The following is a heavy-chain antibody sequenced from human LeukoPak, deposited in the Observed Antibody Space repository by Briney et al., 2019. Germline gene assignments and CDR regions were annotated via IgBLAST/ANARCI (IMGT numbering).Heavy chain of an antibody. J-gene: IGHJ3*02. V-gene: IGHV4-34*01. CDR2: INHSGST. CDR1: GGSFSGYY. Sequence: SETLSLTCAVYGGSFSGYYWSWIRQPPGKGLEWIGEINHSGSTNYNPSLKSRVTISVDTSKNQFSLRLSSVTAADTAVYYCAGGGYSYGFKAFDIWGQGTKVTVSS. CDR3: AGGGYSYGFKAFDI. D-gene: IGHD5-18*01.